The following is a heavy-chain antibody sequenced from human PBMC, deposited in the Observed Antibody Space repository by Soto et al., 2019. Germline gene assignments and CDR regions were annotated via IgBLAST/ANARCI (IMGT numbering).Heavy chain of an antibody. CDR2: INGGTGQT. J-gene: IGHJ5*02. D-gene: IGHD6-13*01. Sequence: ASVKVSCKASGYTFTTHAMHWVRQAPGQSLEWMGWINGGTGQTKHAQKFQGRVTMTRNTSISTAYMELSSLRSEDTAVYYCARRLLGYSSSIDPWGQGTLVTVSS. CDR3: ARRLLGYSSSIDP. CDR1: GYTFTTHA. V-gene: IGHV1-3*01.